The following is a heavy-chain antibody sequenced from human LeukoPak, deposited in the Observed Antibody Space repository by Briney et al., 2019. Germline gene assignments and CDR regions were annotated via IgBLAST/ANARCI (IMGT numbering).Heavy chain of an antibody. CDR1: GYTFTSYY. CDR2: INPSGGST. Sequence: VASVKVSCKASGYTFTSYYMHWVRQAPGQGLEWMGIINPSGGSTSYAQKFQGRVTMTRDTSTSTVYMELSSLRSEDTAMFYCARLSSYYGSGTFFSEYFEYWGQGTLVTVSS. CDR3: ARLSSYYGSGTFFSEYFEY. J-gene: IGHJ1*01. V-gene: IGHV1-46*01. D-gene: IGHD3-10*01.